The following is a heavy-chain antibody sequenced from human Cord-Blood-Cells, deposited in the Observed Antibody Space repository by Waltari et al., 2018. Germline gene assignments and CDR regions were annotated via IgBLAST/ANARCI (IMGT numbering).Heavy chain of an antibody. CDR2: SSAYNGNT. J-gene: IGHJ3*02. D-gene: IGHD2-2*01. Sequence: QVQLVQSGAEVKKPGASVKVSCKASGYTFTSYGISWVRQAPGQGLEWMGWSSAYNGNTNDAQKRQGGVTMTTDTSTSTAYMELRSLRSADTAVYYCARGPAVVPAASHAFDIWGQGTMVTVSS. V-gene: IGHV1-18*01. CDR3: ARGPAVVPAASHAFDI. CDR1: GYTFTSYG.